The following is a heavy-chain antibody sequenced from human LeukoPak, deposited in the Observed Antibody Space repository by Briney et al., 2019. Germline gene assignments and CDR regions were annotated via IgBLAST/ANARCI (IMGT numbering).Heavy chain of an antibody. CDR2: IYTSGST. Sequence: PSETLSLTCTVSGGSISSGSYYWSWIRQPAGKGLEWIGRIYTSGSTNYNPSLKSRVTISVDTSKNQFSLKLSSVTAADTAVYYCAADVHKITDYWGQGTLVTVSS. CDR3: AADVHKITDY. J-gene: IGHJ4*02. V-gene: IGHV4-61*02. CDR1: GGSISSGSYY.